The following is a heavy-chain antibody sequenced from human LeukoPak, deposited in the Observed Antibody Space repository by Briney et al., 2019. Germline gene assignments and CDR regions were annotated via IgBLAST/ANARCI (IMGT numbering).Heavy chain of an antibody. CDR3: ARGIIGYYFDY. D-gene: IGHD2-15*01. CDR2: ISAYGNT. Sequence: ASVKVSCKTSGYTFTIYGISWVRQAPGQGLEWMGLISAYGNTNYAQNLQGRVTMTTDTSTSTAYMELRSLRSDDTAVYYCARGIIGYYFDYWGQGTLVTISS. CDR1: GYTFTIYG. V-gene: IGHV1-18*01. J-gene: IGHJ4*02.